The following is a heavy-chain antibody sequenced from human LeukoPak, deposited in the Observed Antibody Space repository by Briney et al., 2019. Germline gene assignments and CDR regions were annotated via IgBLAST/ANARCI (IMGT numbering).Heavy chain of an antibody. Sequence: GGSLRLSCAASGFIFTNYFMSWVRQAPGKGLEWMASIKHDGSEKYYVDSVRGRFTISRDNTMNSLYLQMSSLRAEDTAVYYCVKYGADVWGQGTTVTVSS. V-gene: IGHV3-7*01. CDR2: IKHDGSEK. J-gene: IGHJ6*02. CDR1: GFIFTNYF. CDR3: VKYGADV. D-gene: IGHD2/OR15-2a*01.